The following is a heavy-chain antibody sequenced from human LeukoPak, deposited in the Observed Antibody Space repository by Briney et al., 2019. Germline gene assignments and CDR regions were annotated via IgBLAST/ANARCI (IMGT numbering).Heavy chain of an antibody. Sequence: SETLSLTCTVSGGSISSGGYYWSWIRQHPGKGLEWIGYIYYSGSTYYNPSLKSRVTISVDTSKNQFSLKLSSVTAADTAVYYCAKDLVEMATDNLDSNPDYWGQGTLVTVSS. D-gene: IGHD5-24*01. CDR2: IYYSGST. CDR3: AKDLVEMATDNLDSNPDY. V-gene: IGHV4-31*03. CDR1: GGSISSGGYY. J-gene: IGHJ4*02.